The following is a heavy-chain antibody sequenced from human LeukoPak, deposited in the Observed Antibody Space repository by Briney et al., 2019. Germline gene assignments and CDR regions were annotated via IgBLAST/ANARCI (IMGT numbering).Heavy chain of an antibody. Sequence: SETLPLTCTVSGGSISSYYWSWIRQPPGKGLEWIGYIYYSGSTNYNPSLKSRVTISVDTSKNQFSLKLSSVTAADTAVYYCARDPQINAFDIWGQGTMVTVSS. CDR2: IYYSGST. V-gene: IGHV4-59*12. CDR1: GGSISSYY. CDR3: ARDPQINAFDI. J-gene: IGHJ3*02.